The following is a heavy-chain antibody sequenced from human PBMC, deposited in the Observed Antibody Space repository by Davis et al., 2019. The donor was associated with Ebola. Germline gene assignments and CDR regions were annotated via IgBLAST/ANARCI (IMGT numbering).Heavy chain of an antibody. V-gene: IGHV5-51*01. Sequence: GESLKISCKGSGYNFNNYWIGWVRQMPGKGLEWVGIIYPADSDTRYSPSFQGQVTISVDKSINSAYLQWSSLKASDTAMYYCARDLWTEGTVYGMDVWGQGTTVTVSS. CDR3: ARDLWTEGTVYGMDV. J-gene: IGHJ6*02. CDR2: IYPADSDT. CDR1: GYNFNNYW. D-gene: IGHD1-1*01.